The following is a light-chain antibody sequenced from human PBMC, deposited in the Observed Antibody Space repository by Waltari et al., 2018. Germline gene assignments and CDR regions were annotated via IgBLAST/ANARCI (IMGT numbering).Light chain of an antibody. Sequence: SSELTQPPSVSVSPGQTARITCSGDKMGGKYVCWYQQKPGQSPVLVIYEDRKRPSGIPERFSGSNSGNTATLTISGTQAMDEADYYCQAWDNNRVVLGGGTKLTV. CDR3: QAWDNNRVV. J-gene: IGLJ2*01. CDR2: EDR. CDR1: KMGGKY. V-gene: IGLV3-1*01.